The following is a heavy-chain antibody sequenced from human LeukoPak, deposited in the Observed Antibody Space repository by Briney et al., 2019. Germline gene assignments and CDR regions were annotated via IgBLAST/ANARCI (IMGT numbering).Heavy chain of an antibody. V-gene: IGHV4-4*09. CDR2: IYTSGST. D-gene: IGHD6-6*01. CDR3: ARHEYSSSFDY. J-gene: IGHJ4*02. Sequence: SETLSLTCTVSDGSIGSYYWSWIRQPPGKGLEWIGYIYTSGSTNYNPSLKSRVTISVDTSKNQFSLKLSSVTAADTAVYYCARHEYSSSFDYWGQGTLVTVSS. CDR1: DGSIGSYY.